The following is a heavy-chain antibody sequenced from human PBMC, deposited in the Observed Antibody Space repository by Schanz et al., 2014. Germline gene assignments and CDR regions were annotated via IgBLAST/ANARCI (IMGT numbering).Heavy chain of an antibody. CDR1: GFIFDDYG. CDR2: INWNGGDT. CDR3: ARGSSASLSRVWFDL. J-gene: IGHJ5*02. V-gene: IGHV3-20*01. Sequence: VYLVESGGDLVKPGGSLRLSCAASGFIFDDYGMSWVRQVPGKGLEWVSGINWNGGDTSYADSVKGRFIISRDNAKNSLYLEMNSLRAGDTAFYHCARGSSASLSRVWFDLWGQGTLVTVSS. D-gene: IGHD6-6*01.